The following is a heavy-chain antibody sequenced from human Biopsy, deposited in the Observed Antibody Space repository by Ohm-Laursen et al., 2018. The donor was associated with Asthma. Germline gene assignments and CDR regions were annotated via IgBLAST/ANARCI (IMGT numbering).Heavy chain of an antibody. D-gene: IGHD3-3*01. V-gene: IGHV3-30*18. Sequence: RSLRLSCAASGFSFSEFVMHWVRQAPGKGLEWVAVISYDGSTKYYADSVKGRFTISRDNSKNTLYLQMNSLRAEDTAVYYCAKERYYDFWSGYPIWGQGTMVTVSS. CDR2: ISYDGSTK. J-gene: IGHJ3*02. CDR3: AKERYYDFWSGYPI. CDR1: GFSFSEFV.